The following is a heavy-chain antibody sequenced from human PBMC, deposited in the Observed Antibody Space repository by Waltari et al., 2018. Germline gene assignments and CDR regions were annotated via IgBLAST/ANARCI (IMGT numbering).Heavy chain of an antibody. D-gene: IGHD6-13*01. CDR1: ESTFRSSA. CDR3: AKDGNSSWYRDAFDI. CDR2: IYSGGST. J-gene: IGHJ3*02. V-gene: IGHV3-23*03. Sequence: EVQLLEDGGGLVHHGGSLRLSCAASESTFRSSALSYARQAPGKGLEWVSVIYSGGSTYYADSVKGRFTISRDNSKNTLYLQMNSLRAEDTAVYYCAKDGNSSWYRDAFDIWGQGTMVTVSS.